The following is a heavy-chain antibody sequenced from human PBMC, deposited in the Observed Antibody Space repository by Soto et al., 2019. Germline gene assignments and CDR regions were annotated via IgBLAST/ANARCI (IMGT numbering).Heavy chain of an antibody. Sequence: QVQLVQSGAEVKKPGSWVKVSCKASGGTFSSYAISWVRQAPGQGLEWMGGIIPIFGTANYAQKFQGRVTITADESTSTAYMELSSLRSEDTAVYYCARDGYSSSPLGHRYFQHWGQGTLVTVSS. CDR2: IIPIFGTA. CDR3: ARDGYSSSPLGHRYFQH. V-gene: IGHV1-69*12. J-gene: IGHJ1*01. CDR1: GGTFSSYA. D-gene: IGHD6-13*01.